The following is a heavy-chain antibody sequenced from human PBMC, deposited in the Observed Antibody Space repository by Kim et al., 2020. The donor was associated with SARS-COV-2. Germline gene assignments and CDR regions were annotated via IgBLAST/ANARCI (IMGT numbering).Heavy chain of an antibody. Sequence: GTNYAQKFQGRVTMTRDTSISTAYMELSRLRSDDTAVYYCATRKSSLFDYWGQGTLVTVSS. CDR3: ATRKSSLFDY. J-gene: IGHJ4*02. CDR2: GT. V-gene: IGHV1-2*02.